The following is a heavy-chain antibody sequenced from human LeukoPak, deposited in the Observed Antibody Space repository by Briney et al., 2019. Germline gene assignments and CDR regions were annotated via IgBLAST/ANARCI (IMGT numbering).Heavy chain of an antibody. CDR2: ISWNSGSI. D-gene: IGHD6-25*01. Sequence: SLRLSCAASGFTFDDYAMHLVRQAPGKGLEWVSGISWNSGSIGYADSVKGRFTISRDNAKNSLYLQMNSLRAEDTALYYCAKVIGIFPRDSSESRGFDYWGQGTLVTVSS. CDR3: AKVIGIFPRDSSESRGFDY. CDR1: GFTFDDYA. V-gene: IGHV3-9*01. J-gene: IGHJ4*02.